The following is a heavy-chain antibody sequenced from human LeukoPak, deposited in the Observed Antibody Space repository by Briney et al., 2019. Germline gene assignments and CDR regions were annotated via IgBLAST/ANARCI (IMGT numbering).Heavy chain of an antibody. CDR3: TTDPPDIEIQENWFDP. CDR1: GFTFSNAW. V-gene: IGHV3-15*01. D-gene: IGHD2-15*01. CDR2: IKSKTDGGTT. J-gene: IGHJ5*02. Sequence: PGGSLRLSCAASGFTFSNAWMSWVRQAPGKGLEWVGRIKSKTDGGTTDYAAPVKGRFTISRDDSKNTLYLQMNSLKTEDTAVYYCTTDPPDIEIQENWFDPWGQGTLVTVSS.